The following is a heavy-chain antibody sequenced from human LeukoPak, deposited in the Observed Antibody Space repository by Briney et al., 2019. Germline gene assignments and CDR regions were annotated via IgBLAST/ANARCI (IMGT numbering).Heavy chain of an antibody. V-gene: IGHV1-69*04. Sequence: SVKVSCKASGGTFSIYAISWVRQAPGQELEWMGRIIPILGIVNYAQKFQGRVTITADTSTNTAYMEVSSLRSEDTAVYYCARDFGAHDSSDYYFYFWGQGTLVTVSS. J-gene: IGHJ4*02. CDR2: IIPILGIV. D-gene: IGHD3-22*01. CDR1: GGTFSIYA. CDR3: ARDFGAHDSSDYYFYF.